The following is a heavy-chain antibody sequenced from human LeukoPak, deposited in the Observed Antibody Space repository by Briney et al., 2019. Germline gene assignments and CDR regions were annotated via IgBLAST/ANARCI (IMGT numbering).Heavy chain of an antibody. Sequence: SETLSLTCTVSGGSISSYYWSWIRQPPGKGLEWIGYIYYSGTTNYNPSLKSRVTISVDTSKNQFSLKLSSVTAADTAVYYCARDDGSNWYQIHYWGQGTLVTVSS. J-gene: IGHJ4*02. CDR1: GGSISSYY. D-gene: IGHD6-13*01. CDR2: IYYSGTT. CDR3: ARDDGSNWYQIHY. V-gene: IGHV4-59*01.